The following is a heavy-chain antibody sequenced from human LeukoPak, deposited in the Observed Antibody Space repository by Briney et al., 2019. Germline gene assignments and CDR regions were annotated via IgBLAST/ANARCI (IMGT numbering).Heavy chain of an antibody. Sequence: PGGSLRLSCAASGFTFSSYWMSWVRQAPGKGLEWAANIKQDGSEKYYVDSVKGRFTISRDNAKNSLYLQMNSLRAEDTAVYYCASVTRYSGYEETFDIWGQGTMVTVSS. V-gene: IGHV3-7*01. J-gene: IGHJ3*02. D-gene: IGHD5-12*01. CDR2: IKQDGSEK. CDR1: GFTFSSYW. CDR3: ASVTRYSGYEETFDI.